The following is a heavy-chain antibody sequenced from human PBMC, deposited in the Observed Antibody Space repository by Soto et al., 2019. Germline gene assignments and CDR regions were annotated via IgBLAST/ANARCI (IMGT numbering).Heavy chain of an antibody. CDR1: GYTFTGYY. D-gene: IGHD4-17*01. CDR3: ASANDYALNWFDP. Sequence: QVQLVQSGAEVKKPGASVKVSCKASGYTFTGYYMHWVRQAPGQGLEWMRWINPNSGGTNYAQKVQGRVTMTRDTSISTTNMEQSRLRSDDTAVYYCASANDYALNWFDPWGQGTLVTVSS. J-gene: IGHJ5*01. CDR2: INPNSGGT. V-gene: IGHV1-2*02.